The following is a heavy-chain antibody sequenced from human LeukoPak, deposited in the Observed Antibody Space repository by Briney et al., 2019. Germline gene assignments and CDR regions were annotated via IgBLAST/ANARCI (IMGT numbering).Heavy chain of an antibody. V-gene: IGHV3-66*01. CDR1: GFTVSSNY. J-gene: IGHJ4*02. D-gene: IGHD1-26*01. CDR2: IYSGGST. CDR3: ARGGATILWGFDY. Sequence: GGSLRLSCAASGFTVSSNYMSWVRQAPGKGLEWVSVIYSGGSTYYADSVKGRFTISRDNSKNTLYLQMNSLRAEDTAVYYCARGGATILWGFDYWGQGTLVTVSS.